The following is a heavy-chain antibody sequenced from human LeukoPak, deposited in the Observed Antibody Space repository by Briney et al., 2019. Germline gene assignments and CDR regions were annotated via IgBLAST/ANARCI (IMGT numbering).Heavy chain of an antibody. CDR2: IIPIFGTA. J-gene: IGHJ3*02. D-gene: IGHD3-10*01. Sequence: GASVKVSCKASGYTFTSYGISWVRQAPGQGLEWMGGIIPIFGTANYAQKFQGRVTITADESTSTAYMELSSLRSEDTAVYYCARDTITMVRGKSARSSPAFDIWGQGTMVTVSS. CDR3: ARDTITMVRGKSARSSPAFDI. V-gene: IGHV1-69*13. CDR1: GYTFTSYG.